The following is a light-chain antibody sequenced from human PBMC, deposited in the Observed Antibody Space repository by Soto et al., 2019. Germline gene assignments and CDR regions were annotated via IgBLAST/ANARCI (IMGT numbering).Light chain of an antibody. Sequence: EIVLTQSPATLSLSPGERATLSCRASQSVSSYLAWYQQKPGQAPRLLIYDASNRATGIPARFSGSGSGTDFTLTISSLEPEDFAVYYCHQRSNWPRRTFGQGTQVEIK. CDR2: DAS. CDR3: HQRSNWPRRT. J-gene: IGKJ1*01. CDR1: QSVSSY. V-gene: IGKV3-11*01.